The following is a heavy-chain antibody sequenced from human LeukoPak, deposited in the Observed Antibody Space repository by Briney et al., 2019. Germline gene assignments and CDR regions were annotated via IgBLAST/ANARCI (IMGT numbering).Heavy chain of an antibody. Sequence: GGSLRLSCAASGFTFSSYAMHWVRQAPGKGLEWVAVIPYDGSNKYYADSVKGRFTISRDNSKNTLYLQMNSLRAEDTAVYYCARDPSFYSGSYYFDYWGQGTLVTVSS. CDR3: ARDPSFYSGSYYFDY. CDR2: IPYDGSNK. J-gene: IGHJ4*02. CDR1: GFTFSSYA. V-gene: IGHV3-30*04. D-gene: IGHD1-26*01.